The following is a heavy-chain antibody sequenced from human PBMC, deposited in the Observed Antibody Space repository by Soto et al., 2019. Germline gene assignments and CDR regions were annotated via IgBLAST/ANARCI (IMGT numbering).Heavy chain of an antibody. CDR1: GGTFSSYA. J-gene: IGHJ6*02. V-gene: IGHV1-69*06. Sequence: GAPVKVSCKASGGTFSSYAISWVRQAPGQGLEWMGGIIPIFGTANYAQKFQGRVTITADKSTSTAYMELSSLRSEDTAVYYCARDWVYYYDSSGYRFMDVWGQGTTVTVSS. D-gene: IGHD3-22*01. CDR2: IIPIFGTA. CDR3: ARDWVYYYDSSGYRFMDV.